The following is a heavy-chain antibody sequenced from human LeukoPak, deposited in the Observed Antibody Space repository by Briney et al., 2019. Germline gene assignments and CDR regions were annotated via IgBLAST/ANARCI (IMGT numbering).Heavy chain of an antibody. J-gene: IGHJ5*02. Sequence: GASVKVSCKASGYTFTSYGISWVRQAPGQGLEWMGWISPYNGNTNYAQKLQGRVTMTTDTSTSTAYMELRSLRSDDPAVYYCARDGGYCSVTNCYSAWFDPWGQGTLVTVSS. CDR2: ISPYNGNT. D-gene: IGHD2-15*01. CDR1: GYTFTSYG. CDR3: ARDGGYCSVTNCYSAWFDP. V-gene: IGHV1-18*01.